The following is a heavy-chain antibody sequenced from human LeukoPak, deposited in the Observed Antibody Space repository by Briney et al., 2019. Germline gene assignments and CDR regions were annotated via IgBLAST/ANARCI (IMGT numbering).Heavy chain of an antibody. Sequence: SQTLSLTCTVSGGSINSGDYYWSWIRQPPGKGLEWIGYIYYRGSTYYNPSLKSRVTISVDTSKNQFSLKLSSVTAADSAVYYCAREDHCSSTSCSYFFDYWGQGTLVTVSS. CDR3: AREDHCSSTSCSYFFDY. J-gene: IGHJ4*02. CDR1: GGSINSGDYY. D-gene: IGHD2-2*01. V-gene: IGHV4-30-4*01. CDR2: IYYRGST.